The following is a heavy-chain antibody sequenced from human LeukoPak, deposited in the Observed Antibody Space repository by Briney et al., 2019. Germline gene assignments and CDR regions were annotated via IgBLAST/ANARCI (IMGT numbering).Heavy chain of an antibody. J-gene: IGHJ3*02. CDR2: IRNDGNNK. Sequence: GGSLRLPCAASGFTFSSYAMHWVRQAPGKGLEWVAFIRNDGNNKYYIDSVKGRFTISRDNSKNTLHLQMISLRPEDTAVYYCAKGSIVATINDAFDIWGQGTMVTVSS. CDR3: AKGSIVATINDAFDI. V-gene: IGHV3-30*02. CDR1: GFTFSSYA. D-gene: IGHD5-12*01.